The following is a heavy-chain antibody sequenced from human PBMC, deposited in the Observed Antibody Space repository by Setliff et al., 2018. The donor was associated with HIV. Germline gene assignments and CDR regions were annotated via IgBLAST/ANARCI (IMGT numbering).Heavy chain of an antibody. CDR2: IYVGGSV. J-gene: IGHJ4*02. D-gene: IGHD3-22*01. V-gene: IGHV4-61*09. CDR1: GGSMNSDSYS. Sequence: SETLSLTCTVSGGSMNSDSYSWTWLRQPAGKGPELIGHIYVGGSVIYNPSLASRVTISMVPSKNQFSLELRSVTAADTAVYYCARHYDSSGYGDYFDDWGRGILVTVSS. CDR3: ARHYDSSGYGDYFDD.